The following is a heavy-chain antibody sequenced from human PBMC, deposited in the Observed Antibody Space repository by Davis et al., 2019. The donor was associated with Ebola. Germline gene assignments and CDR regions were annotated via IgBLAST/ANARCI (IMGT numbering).Heavy chain of an antibody. CDR2: ITPFNGNT. V-gene: IGHV1-45*02. D-gene: IGHD4-17*01. CDR1: GYTFTYRY. J-gene: IGHJ4*02. Sequence: SVKVSCKASGYTFTYRYLHWVRQAPGQALEWMGWITPFNGNTNYAQKFQDRVTITRDRSMSTAYMELSSLRSEDTAVYYCATWDGDSYDYWGQGTLVTVSS. CDR3: ATWDGDSYDY.